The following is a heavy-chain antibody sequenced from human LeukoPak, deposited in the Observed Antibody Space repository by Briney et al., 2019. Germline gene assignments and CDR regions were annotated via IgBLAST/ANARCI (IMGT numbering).Heavy chain of an antibody. CDR2: SSHSRST. CDR3: ARDAGRARRDNWFDP. V-gene: IGHV4-38-2*02. Sequence: SESLSLTCTVSGYSISSCYYWGWIRQPPRKGLELVGSSSHSRSTYYDPSLKSRVTISVDTSKNQFYLKLSSVTAADTAVYYCARDAGRARRDNWFDPWGQGALVSVSS. J-gene: IGHJ5*02. D-gene: IGHD6-13*01. CDR1: GYSISSCYY.